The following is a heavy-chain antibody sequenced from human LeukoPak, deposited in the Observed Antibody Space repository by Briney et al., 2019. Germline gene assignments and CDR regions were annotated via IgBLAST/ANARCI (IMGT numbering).Heavy chain of an antibody. CDR1: GGSISNYY. V-gene: IGHV4-59*01. Sequence: SETLSLTCTVSGGSISNYYWNWIRQPPGQGLEWIGYISYSGSTNYNPSLKSRVTISVDTSKNQFSLKLTSVTAADTAVYYCARESTHSDGGYDYWGQGTLVTVSS. D-gene: IGHD4-17*01. CDR3: ARESTHSDGGYDY. CDR2: ISYSGST. J-gene: IGHJ4*02.